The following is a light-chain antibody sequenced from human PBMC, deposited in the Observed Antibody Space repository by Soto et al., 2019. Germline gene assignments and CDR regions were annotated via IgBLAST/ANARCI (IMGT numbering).Light chain of an antibody. V-gene: IGLV1-44*01. Sequence: QSVLTQPPSASGTPGQRVTISCSGSTSNIGSNAVTWYQHFPGTAPKVLIYSDDQRPSGVPDRFSGSKSGTSASLAISGLRAEDEADYFCAAWGDRLNTWMFGGGTKLTVL. CDR3: AAWGDRLNTWM. CDR2: SDD. CDR1: TSNIGSNA. J-gene: IGLJ3*02.